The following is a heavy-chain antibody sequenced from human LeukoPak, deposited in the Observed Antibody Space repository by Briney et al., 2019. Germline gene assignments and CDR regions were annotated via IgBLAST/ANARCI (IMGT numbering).Heavy chain of an antibody. Sequence: QSGGSLRLSCAASGFSFISYGMHWVRQAPGKGLKWGEVFPDDGRRKDYADSVKGRFTISRDNSKDTLYLQMNSLRAEDTAVYYCAKRPSDYGDYVSYFDYWGQGTLVTVSS. CDR1: GFSFISYG. CDR2: FPDDGRRK. V-gene: IGHV3-30*18. D-gene: IGHD4-17*01. CDR3: AKRPSDYGDYVSYFDY. J-gene: IGHJ4*02.